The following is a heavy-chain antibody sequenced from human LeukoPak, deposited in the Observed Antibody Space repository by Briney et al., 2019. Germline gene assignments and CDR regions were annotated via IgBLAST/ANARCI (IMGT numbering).Heavy chain of an antibody. CDR2: IYTSGST. V-gene: IGHV4-4*07. J-gene: IGHJ4*02. CDR1: GSSISSYY. Sequence: MPSETLSLTCTVSGSSISSYYWSWIRQPAGKGLEWIGRIYTSGSTNYNPSLKSRVTMSVDTSKNQFSLKLTSVTAADTAVYYCARTKLGGGQYFFDYWGQGTLATVSS. D-gene: IGHD4-23*01. CDR3: ARTKLGGGQYFFDY.